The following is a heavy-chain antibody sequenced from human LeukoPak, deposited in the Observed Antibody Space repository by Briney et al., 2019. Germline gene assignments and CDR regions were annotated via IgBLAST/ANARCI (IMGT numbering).Heavy chain of an antibody. CDR3: ARGGLTDYYGSGSYLMTHRYYFDY. CDR1: GYTFTGYY. J-gene: IGHJ4*02. V-gene: IGHV1-2*02. Sequence: GASVKVSCKASGYTFTGYYMHWVRQAPGQGLEWMGWINPNSGGTNYAQKFQGRVTMTRDTSISTAYMELSRLRSDDTAVYYCARGGLTDYYGSGSYLMTHRYYFDYWGQGTLVTASS. D-gene: IGHD3-10*01. CDR2: INPNSGGT.